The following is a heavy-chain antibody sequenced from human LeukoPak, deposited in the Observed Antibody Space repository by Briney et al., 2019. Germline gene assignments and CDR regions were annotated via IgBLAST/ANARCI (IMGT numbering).Heavy chain of an antibody. Sequence: EWMGGIXXIFGTANYAQKFQGRVTITADESTSTAYMELSSLRSEDTAVYYCARGGTFGGVIPTRFDYWGQGTLVTVSS. V-gene: IGHV1-69*01. CDR3: ARGGTFGGVIPTRFDY. D-gene: IGHD3-16*02. CDR2: IXXIFGTA. J-gene: IGHJ4*02.